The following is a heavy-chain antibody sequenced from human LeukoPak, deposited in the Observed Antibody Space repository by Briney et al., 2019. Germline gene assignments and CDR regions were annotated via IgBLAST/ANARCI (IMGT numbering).Heavy chain of an antibody. V-gene: IGHV3-30*18. CDR1: GFTFSSYG. D-gene: IGHD3-16*02. CDR3: AKDDYVWGSYRYTRGYYFDY. Sequence: GGSLRLSCAASGFTFSSYGMHGVRQAPGKGLEWVAVISYDGSNKYYADSVKGRFTISRDNSKNTLYLQMNSLRAEDTAVYYCAKDDYVWGSYRYTRGYYFDYWGQGTLVTVSS. CDR2: ISYDGSNK. J-gene: IGHJ4*02.